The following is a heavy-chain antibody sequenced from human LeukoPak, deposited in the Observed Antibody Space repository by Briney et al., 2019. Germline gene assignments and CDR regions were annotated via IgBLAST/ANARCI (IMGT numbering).Heavy chain of an antibody. CDR1: IGSISNMNFY. CDR2: IYYTGRT. V-gene: IGHV4-39*01. D-gene: IGHD1-1*01. Sequence: SETLSLTCTVSIGSISNMNFYWGWIRQTPGKGLEWIGSIYYTGRTHYNPSLKSRVTISVDTSKNQFSLKLSSVTAADTAVYYCARPVPSRLGWFDPWGQGTLVTVSS. J-gene: IGHJ5*02. CDR3: ARPVPSRLGWFDP.